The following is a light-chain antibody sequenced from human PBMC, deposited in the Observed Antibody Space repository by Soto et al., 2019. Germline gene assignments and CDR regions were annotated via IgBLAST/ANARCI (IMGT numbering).Light chain of an antibody. CDR2: GVS. J-gene: IGKJ4*01. Sequence: EIVLTQSPGTLPLSPGERATLSCRASQSVSSYLAWYQQKPGQAPRLLIYGVSSRATGIPDRFSGSGSGTDFTLTISRLEPEDFAVYYCQQYVTSPLTFGGGTKVDI. CDR1: QSVSSY. V-gene: IGKV3-20*01. CDR3: QQYVTSPLT.